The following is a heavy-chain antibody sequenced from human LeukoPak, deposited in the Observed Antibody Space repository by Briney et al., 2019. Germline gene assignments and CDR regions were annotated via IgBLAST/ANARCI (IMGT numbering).Heavy chain of an antibody. CDR1: GYTFTCYY. V-gene: IGHV1-2*04. J-gene: IGHJ6*02. D-gene: IGHD2-2*01. CDR2: INPNSGGT. Sequence: ASVKVSCKASGYTFTCYYMHWVRQAPGQGLEWMGWINPNSGGTNYAQKFQGWVTMTRDTSISTAYMELRSLRSDDTAVYYCARDVVVPTAIVFLYYYYGMDVWGQGTTVTVSS. CDR3: ARDVVVPTAIVFLYYYYGMDV.